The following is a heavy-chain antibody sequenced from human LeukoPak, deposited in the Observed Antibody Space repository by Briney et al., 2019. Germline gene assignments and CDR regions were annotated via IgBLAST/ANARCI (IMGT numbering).Heavy chain of an antibody. Sequence: PSETLSLTCTVSGGSISSYYWSWIRQPPGKGLEWIGYIYYSGSTNYNPSLKSRVTISVDTSKNQFSLKLSSVTAADTAVYYCARGGAFYYDSSGYYLQYWGQGTLVTVSS. J-gene: IGHJ1*01. CDR1: GGSISSYY. CDR2: IYYSGST. V-gene: IGHV4-59*01. CDR3: ARGGAFYYDSSGYYLQY. D-gene: IGHD3-22*01.